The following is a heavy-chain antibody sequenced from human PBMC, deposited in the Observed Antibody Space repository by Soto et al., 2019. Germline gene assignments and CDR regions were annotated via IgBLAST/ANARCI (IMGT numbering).Heavy chain of an antibody. CDR2: INAGNGNT. CDR3: ARDLVGWPEY. J-gene: IGHJ4*02. CDR1: GYTFTSYA. D-gene: IGHD6-19*01. Sequence: QVQLVQSGAEVKKPGASVKVSCKASGYTFTSYAIHWVRQAPGQRLEWMGWINAGNGNTKYSQKFQDRVTITRHTSASTAYVELRSLRSEDTVVYYCARDLVGWPEYWGQGTLVTVSS. V-gene: IGHV1-3*01.